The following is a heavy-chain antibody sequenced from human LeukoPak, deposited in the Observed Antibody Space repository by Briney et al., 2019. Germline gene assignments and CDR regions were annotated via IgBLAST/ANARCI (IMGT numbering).Heavy chain of an antibody. Sequence: SVKVSCKASGGTFSSYAISWVRQAPGQGLEWMGGIIPIFGTANYAQKFQGRVTITADESTSTAYMELSSLRSEDTAVYYCASLTLILTGPNYGMDVWGQGTTVTVSS. D-gene: IGHD3-9*01. CDR2: IIPIFGTA. V-gene: IGHV1-69*13. CDR3: ASLTLILTGPNYGMDV. CDR1: GGTFSSYA. J-gene: IGHJ6*02.